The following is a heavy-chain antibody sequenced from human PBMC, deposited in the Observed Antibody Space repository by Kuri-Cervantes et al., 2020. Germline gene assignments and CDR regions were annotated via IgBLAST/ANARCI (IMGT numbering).Heavy chain of an antibody. J-gene: IGHJ6*02. Sequence: ASVKVSCKASGYTFTSYAMHLVRQAPGQRLEWMGWINAGNGNTKYSQKFQGRVTITADESTSTAYMELSSLRSEDTAVYYCAGLLTGYYRDGSDPSSYYYYYYGMDVWGQGTTVTVSS. CDR3: AGLLTGYYRDGSDPSSYYYYYYGMDV. D-gene: IGHD3-9*01. V-gene: IGHV1-3*01. CDR2: INAGNGNT. CDR1: GYTFTSYA.